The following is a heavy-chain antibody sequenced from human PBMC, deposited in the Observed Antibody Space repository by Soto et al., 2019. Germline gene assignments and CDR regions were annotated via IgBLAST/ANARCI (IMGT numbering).Heavy chain of an antibody. D-gene: IGHD3-22*01. CDR1: GAPITSNNR. V-gene: IGHV4-4*02. J-gene: IGHJ6*02. CDR2: IHHSETT. CDR3: ARTSYYDSTGYYNLDV. Sequence: PSETLSLTCAVSGAPITSNNRWAWLRRSPGKGLEWIGEIHHSETTNYNPSLNSRVSISVDKSKNRFSLKLNSVNAADTADYYCARTSYYDSTGYYNLDVWGPGTTVTVSS.